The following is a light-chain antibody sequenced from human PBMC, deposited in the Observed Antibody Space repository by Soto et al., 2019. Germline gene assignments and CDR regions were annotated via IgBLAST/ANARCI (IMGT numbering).Light chain of an antibody. Sequence: QSALTQPASVYGSLGQSITISCTGTSSDIGSYNLVSWYQQHPGKAPEVMIYEGSKRPSGVSNRFSGSKSGNTASLTISGLQAEDEADYYCCSYAGSAIVVFGGATKLTVL. CDR1: SSDIGSYNL. CDR2: EGS. V-gene: IGLV2-23*01. CDR3: CSYAGSAIVV. J-gene: IGLJ2*01.